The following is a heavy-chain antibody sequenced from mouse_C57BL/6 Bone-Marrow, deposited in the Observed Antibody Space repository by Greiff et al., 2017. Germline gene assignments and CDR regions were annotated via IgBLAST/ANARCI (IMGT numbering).Heavy chain of an antibody. CDR3: AIRPGFAY. J-gene: IGHJ3*01. CDR1: GYTFTSYW. CDR2: IHPSDSDT. V-gene: IGHV1-74*01. Sequence: QVQLQQPGAELVKPGASVKVSCKASGYTFTSYWMHWVKQRPGQGLEWIGRIHPSDSDTNYNQKFTGKATLTVDKSSSTAYMPLSSLTSEVSAVYYCAIRPGFAYWGQGTLVTVSA.